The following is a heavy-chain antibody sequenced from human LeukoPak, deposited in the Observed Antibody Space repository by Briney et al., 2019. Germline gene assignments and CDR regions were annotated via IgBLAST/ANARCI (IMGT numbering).Heavy chain of an antibody. Sequence: PGGSLRLSCTASTRYFTNYWMHWIRQLPGRGLAWVARIDRDGIATDYADSVKGRFTISRHNAKNTVYLQMDSLRAEDTAVYYCGTSRWSGLVDSWGPGTRVTVSS. J-gene: IGHJ5*01. CDR1: TRYFTNYW. V-gene: IGHV3-74*01. CDR2: IDRDGIAT. CDR3: GTSRWSGLVDS. D-gene: IGHD3-3*01.